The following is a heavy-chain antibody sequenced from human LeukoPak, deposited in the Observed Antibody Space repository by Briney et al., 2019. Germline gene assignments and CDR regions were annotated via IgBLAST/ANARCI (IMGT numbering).Heavy chain of an antibody. D-gene: IGHD3-3*01. Sequence: GGSLRLSCAASGFTFSSYAMSWVRQAPGKGLEWVSAISGSGGSTYYADSVKGRFTISRDNSKNTLYLQMNSLRAEDTAVYYCAKGGVRIRSGYYNAATDYFDYWGQGTLVTVSS. CDR2: ISGSGGST. J-gene: IGHJ4*02. CDR3: AKGGVRIRSGYYNAATDYFDY. CDR1: GFTFSSYA. V-gene: IGHV3-23*01.